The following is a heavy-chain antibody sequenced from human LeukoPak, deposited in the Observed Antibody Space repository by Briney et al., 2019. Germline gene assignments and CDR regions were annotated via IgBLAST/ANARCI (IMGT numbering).Heavy chain of an antibody. Sequence: GGSLRLSCAASGFTFSNYSMNWVRQAPGKGLEWVSSISTSSSYIYYADSLKGRFTISRDNAKNSLYLQMSSLRAEDTAVYYCARLGAYYFDSGNDDYWGQGTLVTVSS. CDR1: GFTFSNYS. CDR3: ARLGAYYFDSGNDDY. V-gene: IGHV3-21*06. J-gene: IGHJ4*02. D-gene: IGHD3-10*01. CDR2: ISTSSSYI.